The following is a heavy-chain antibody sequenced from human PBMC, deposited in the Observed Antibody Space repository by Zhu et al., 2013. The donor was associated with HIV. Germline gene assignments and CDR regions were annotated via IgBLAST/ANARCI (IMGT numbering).Heavy chain of an antibody. CDR2: IIPIFGTA. J-gene: IGHJ3*02. CDR1: GGTFSSYA. D-gene: IGHD3-22*01. CDR3: AGRNRSYYYDSEPDDAFDI. V-gene: IGHV1-69*01. Sequence: QVQLVQSGAEVKKPGSSVKVSCKASGGTFSSYAISWVRQAPGQGLEWMGGIIPIFGTANYAQKFQGRVTITADESTSTAYMELSSLRSEDTAVYYCAGRNRSYYYDSEPDDAFDIWGQGTMVTSLQ.